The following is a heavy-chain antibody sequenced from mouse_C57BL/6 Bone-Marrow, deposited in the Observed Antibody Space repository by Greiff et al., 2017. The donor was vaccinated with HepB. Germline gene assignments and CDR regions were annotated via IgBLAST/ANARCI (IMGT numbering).Heavy chain of an antibody. V-gene: IGHV5-4*03. CDR2: ISDGGSYT. CDR3: ARVPLPYYFDY. CDR1: GFTFSSYA. Sequence: EVKLMESGGGLVKPGGSLKLSCAASGFTFSSYAMSWVRQTPEKRLEWVATISDGGSYTYYPDNVKGRFTISRDNAKNNLYLQMSHLKSEDTAMYYCARVPLPYYFDYWGQGTTLTVSS. J-gene: IGHJ2*01.